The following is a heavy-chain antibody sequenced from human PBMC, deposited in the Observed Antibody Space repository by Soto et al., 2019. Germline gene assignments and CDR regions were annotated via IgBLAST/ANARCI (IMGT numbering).Heavy chain of an antibody. CDR3: ARGSPSTSVAAGYYYYYGMDV. CDR2: IKQDGSEK. Sequence: GGSLRLSCAASGFTFSSYWMSWVRQAPGKGLEWVADIKQDGSEKYYVDSVKGRFTIPRDNAKNSLYLQMNSLRAEDTAVYYCARGSPSTSVAAGYYYYYGMDVWGQGTTVTVSS. J-gene: IGHJ6*02. V-gene: IGHV3-7*03. CDR1: GFTFSSYW. D-gene: IGHD6-19*01.